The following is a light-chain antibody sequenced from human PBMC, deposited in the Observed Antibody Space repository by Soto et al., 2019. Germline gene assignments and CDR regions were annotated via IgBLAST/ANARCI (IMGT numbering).Light chain of an antibody. CDR1: QSVSSTY. V-gene: IGKV3-20*01. J-gene: IGKJ5*01. CDR2: SAS. Sequence: EVVLTQSPGTLSLSPGERATLFCRASQSVSSTYLAWYQQKPAQAPRLLIYSASSRATGIPDRFSGSGSGTDFTLTISRLEPEDFAVYYCQQYGNLITFGQGTRLEI. CDR3: QQYGNLIT.